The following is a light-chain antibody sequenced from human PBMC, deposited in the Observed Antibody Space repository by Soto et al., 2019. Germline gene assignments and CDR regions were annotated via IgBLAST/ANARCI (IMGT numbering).Light chain of an antibody. CDR3: SSYTITTTVL. J-gene: IGLJ2*01. CDR2: EVS. Sequence: QSVLTQPASVSGSPGQSITISCSGTSSDIGDYDYVSWYQQHPGKAPKLMIYEVSNRPPGVSNRFSGSKSGNTASLTISGLRAEDEADYYCSSYTITTTVLFGAGTKLTVL. V-gene: IGLV2-14*01. CDR1: SSDIGDYDY.